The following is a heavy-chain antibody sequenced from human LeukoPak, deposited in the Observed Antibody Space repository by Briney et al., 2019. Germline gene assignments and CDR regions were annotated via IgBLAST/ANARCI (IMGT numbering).Heavy chain of an antibody. CDR3: ATTYCSGASCAKRDFDY. Sequence: GGSLRLSCAASGFTFSSYGMTWVRQAPGKGLEWVSAISGPGRTTYYADSVMGRFTISRDNSKNTLYLQMNSLRAEDTAAYCCATTYCSGASCAKRDFDYWGQGTLVTVSS. J-gene: IGHJ4*02. CDR2: ISGPGRTT. V-gene: IGHV3-23*01. CDR1: GFTFSSYG. D-gene: IGHD2-15*01.